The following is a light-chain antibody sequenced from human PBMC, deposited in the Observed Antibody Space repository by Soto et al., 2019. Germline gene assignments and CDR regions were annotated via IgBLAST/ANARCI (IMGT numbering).Light chain of an antibody. CDR1: QSITNY. Sequence: DIQMTQSPASLSASVGDRVTITCRASQSITNYLNWYQQKVGKAPQLLIYAASTFQSGVPSRFSGIGSGTDFTLTINNLQPEDFATYYCQQSYSRPLTFGGGTKVE. CDR3: QQSYSRPLT. J-gene: IGKJ4*01. V-gene: IGKV1-39*01. CDR2: AAS.